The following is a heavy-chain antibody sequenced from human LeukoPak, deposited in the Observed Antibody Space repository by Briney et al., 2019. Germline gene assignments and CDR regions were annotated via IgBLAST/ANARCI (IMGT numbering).Heavy chain of an antibody. CDR1: GGSISSYY. CDR3: ARELAGDSSF. D-gene: IGHD6-6*01. V-gene: IGHV4-59*01. CDR2: IYYSGST. Sequence: SETLSLTCTVSGGSISSYYWSWIRQPPGKGLEWIGYIYYSGSTNYNPSLKSRVTISVDTSKNQFSLKLSSVTAADTAVYYCARELAGDSSFWGQGTLATVSS. J-gene: IGHJ4*02.